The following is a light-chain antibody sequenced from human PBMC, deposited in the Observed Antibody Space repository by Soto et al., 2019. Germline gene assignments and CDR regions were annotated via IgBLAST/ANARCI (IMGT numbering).Light chain of an antibody. J-gene: IGLJ1*01. CDR2: DVT. V-gene: IGLV2-14*03. CDR3: SSYPTGNTRQIV. CDR1: SSDVGGYNY. Sequence: QSVLTQPASVSGSPGQSITISCTGTSSDVGGYNYVSWYQHHPGKAPKLIIYDVTNRPSGVSNPFSGSKSGNTASLTISGLQPEDEADYYCSSYPTGNTRQIVFGTGTKVTV.